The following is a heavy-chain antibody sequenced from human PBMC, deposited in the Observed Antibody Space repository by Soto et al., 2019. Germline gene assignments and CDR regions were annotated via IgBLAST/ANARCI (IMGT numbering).Heavy chain of an antibody. J-gene: IGHJ3*02. CDR2: IFSNDEK. D-gene: IGHD5-18*01. Sequence: STLVNPTETLTLTCTVSGFSLSNARMGVSWIRQPPGKALEWLAHIFSNDEKSYSTSLKSRLTISKDTSKSQVVLTMTNKDTVDKLTDYAARIRDTLVGVAADACDISGQGTMVTVSS. CDR3: ARIRDTLVGVAADACDI. CDR1: GFSLSNARMG. V-gene: IGHV2-26*01.